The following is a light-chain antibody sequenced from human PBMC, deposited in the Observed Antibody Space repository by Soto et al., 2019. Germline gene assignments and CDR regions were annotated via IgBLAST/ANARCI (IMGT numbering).Light chain of an antibody. CDR3: QQYGTSPRT. CDR2: DAS. Sequence: EIVLTQSPATLSLFAGERATLSCRASQGVRNYLACYYQKPGQAPRLLMFDASNRATGIPDRFSGSGSGTDFTLTISSLEPEDFAVYYCQQYGTSPRTFGQGTKVDIK. J-gene: IGKJ1*01. V-gene: IGKV3-20*01. CDR1: QGVRNY.